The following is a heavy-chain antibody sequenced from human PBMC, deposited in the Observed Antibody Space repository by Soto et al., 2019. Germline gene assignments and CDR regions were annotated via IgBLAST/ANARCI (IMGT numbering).Heavy chain of an antibody. CDR2: IRSGGDT. J-gene: IGHJ4*02. Sequence: EVRLAESGGGLVQPGGSLRLSCVASGLSFSDYWIHWVRQAPGKGLIWVSGIRSGGDTDYADSVKGRFTISRDNAKNTVYLQTNNLRADDTAVYYCGRVDWNAGADWGQGTLVTVSS. D-gene: IGHD1-1*01. V-gene: IGHV3-74*01. CDR3: GRVDWNAGAD. CDR1: GLSFSDYW.